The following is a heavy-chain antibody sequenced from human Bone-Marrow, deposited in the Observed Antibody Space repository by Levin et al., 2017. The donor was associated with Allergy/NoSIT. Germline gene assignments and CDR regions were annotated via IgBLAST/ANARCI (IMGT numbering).Heavy chain of an antibody. V-gene: IGHV3-53*01. D-gene: IGHD3-16*01. J-gene: IGHJ4*02. CDR2: IYSVGTT. CDR3: TGGPSGVRG. CDR1: GFTVSNNY. Sequence: AASVKVSCAVSGFTVSNNYMSWVRQAPGAGLEWVSLIYSVGTTYYADSVKGRFTISRDNSRNTLYLQMNSLRAEDTAVYYCTGGPSGVRGWGQGTLVTVSS.